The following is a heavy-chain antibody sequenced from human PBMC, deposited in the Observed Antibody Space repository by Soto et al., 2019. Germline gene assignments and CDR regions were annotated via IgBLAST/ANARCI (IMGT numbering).Heavy chain of an antibody. CDR1: GGSISSYY. CDR2: IYYSGRT. V-gene: IGHV4-59*01. J-gene: IGHJ5*02. D-gene: IGHD3-16*02. Sequence: SETLSLTCTVSGGSISSYYWSWIRQPPVKGLEWIGYIYYSGRTNYSPSLKSRVTISVDTSKNQFSLKLISVTAAGTAVYYCGRNFYRPAPWAQATLVTVPS. CDR3: GRNFYRPAP.